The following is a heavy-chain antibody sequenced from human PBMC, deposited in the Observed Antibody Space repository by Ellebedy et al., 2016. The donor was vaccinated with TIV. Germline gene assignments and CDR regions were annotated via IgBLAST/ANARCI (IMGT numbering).Heavy chain of an antibody. CDR3: VRDGYNDLWYYY. J-gene: IGHJ4*02. D-gene: IGHD2-8*01. Sequence: MPSETLSLTCTVSGGTISRTTHYWGWIRQPPGKGLEWIGSFFDNGNAYYNPSLKSRVSMSLDMSNDQVSLKLNSVTAADTAVYYCVRDGYNDLWYYYWGQGILVTVSS. CDR2: FFDNGNA. V-gene: IGHV4-39*07. CDR1: GGTISRTTHY.